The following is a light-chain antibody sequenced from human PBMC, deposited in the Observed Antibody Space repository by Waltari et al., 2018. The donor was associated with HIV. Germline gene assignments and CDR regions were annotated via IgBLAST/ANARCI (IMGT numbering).Light chain of an antibody. CDR1: KLGDKY. V-gene: IGLV3-1*01. J-gene: IGLJ2*01. CDR3: QAWDSNTAI. Sequence: SYDLTQPPSVSVSPGQTASITCSGDKLGDKYVCWYQNRPGQSPVMVIYRDIKRPSGIPERFSGANSGNTATLTISGTQALDEADYYGQAWDSNTAIFGGGTKLTVL. CDR2: RDI.